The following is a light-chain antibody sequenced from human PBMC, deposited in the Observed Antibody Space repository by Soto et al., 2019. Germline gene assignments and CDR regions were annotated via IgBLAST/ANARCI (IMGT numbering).Light chain of an antibody. J-gene: IGKJ1*01. CDR3: QQYGSSPRT. V-gene: IGKV1-39*01. CDR2: GAS. CDR1: QSITIY. Sequence: DIQMTQSPSSLSASVGDRVTITCRASQSITIYLNWYQQQPGKAPRLLIYGASTLQTGVPSRFSGSGSGTDFTLTISRLETEDFAVYYCQQYGSSPRTFGQGTKVEIK.